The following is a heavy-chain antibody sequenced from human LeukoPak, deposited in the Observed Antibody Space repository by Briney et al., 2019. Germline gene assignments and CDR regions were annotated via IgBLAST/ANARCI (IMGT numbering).Heavy chain of an antibody. V-gene: IGHV3-23*01. CDR1: GFTFSSYA. Sequence: GSLRLSCTTSGFTFSSYAMSWVRQAPGKGLEWVSAIGVGGGYIYYADSVKGRFTISRDNYKNALYLQMNSLRADDTAVYYCASHSGSYSNWFDPWGQGTLVTVSS. J-gene: IGHJ5*02. D-gene: IGHD1-26*01. CDR3: ASHSGSYSNWFDP. CDR2: IGVGGGYI.